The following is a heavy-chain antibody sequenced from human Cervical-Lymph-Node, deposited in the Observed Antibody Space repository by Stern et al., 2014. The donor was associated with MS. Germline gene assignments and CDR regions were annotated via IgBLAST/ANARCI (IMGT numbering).Heavy chain of an antibody. CDR1: GFSLSADGVG. CDR2: TYWDDDD. CDR3: AHSFGSVSGTYSGMDV. V-gene: IGHV2-5*02. Sequence: QVTLRESGPSLVRPTPTVTLTCTVSGFSLSADGVGVGWVRQAPGKALEWLAITYWDDDDRYSQSLKNRLTIKKDTSKNQVVLTMTDMDPEDTGTYYCAHSFGSVSGTYSGMDVWGQGTTVTVS. D-gene: IGHD1-7*01. J-gene: IGHJ6*02.